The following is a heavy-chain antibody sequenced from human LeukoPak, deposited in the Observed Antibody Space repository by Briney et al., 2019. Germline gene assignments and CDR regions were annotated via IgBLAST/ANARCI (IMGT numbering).Heavy chain of an antibody. CDR1: GYTLTELS. V-gene: IGHV1-24*01. J-gene: IGHJ6*03. Sequence: ASVNVSCRVSGYTLTELSMHWVRQAPGKGLEWMGGFDPEDGETIYAQKFQGRVTMTEETSTDTAYMELSSLRSEDTAVYYCATFSFEGYYYMDVWGKGTTVTVSS. CDR3: ATFSFEGYYYMDV. CDR2: FDPEDGET.